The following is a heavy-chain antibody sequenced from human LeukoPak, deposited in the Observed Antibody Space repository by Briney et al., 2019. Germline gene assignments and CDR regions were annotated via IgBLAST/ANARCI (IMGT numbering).Heavy chain of an antibody. D-gene: IGHD3-22*01. Sequence: ASVKVSCKASGCTFTGYYMHWVRQAPGQGLEWMGWINPNSGGTNYAQKFQGRVTMTRDTSISTAYMELSRLRSDDTAVYYCARAADYYDSRSDYWGQGTLVTVSS. CDR3: ARAADYYDSRSDY. CDR1: GCTFTGYY. V-gene: IGHV1-2*02. CDR2: INPNSGGT. J-gene: IGHJ4*02.